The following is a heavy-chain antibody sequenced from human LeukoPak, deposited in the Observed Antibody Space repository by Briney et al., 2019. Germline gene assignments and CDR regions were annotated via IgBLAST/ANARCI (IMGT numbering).Heavy chain of an antibody. D-gene: IGHD5-18*01. CDR2: TYYRSRWFY. CDR3: ARALDTAMAFDP. V-gene: IGHV6-1*01. J-gene: IGHJ5*02. CDR1: GDSVSSNIAA. Sequence: SQTLSLTCAISGDSVSSNIAAWTWIRQSPSRGLEWLGRTYYRSRWFYEYAVSVKSRITINLDTSKNQFSLKLSSVTAADTAVYYCARALDTAMAFDPWGQGNLVTVSS.